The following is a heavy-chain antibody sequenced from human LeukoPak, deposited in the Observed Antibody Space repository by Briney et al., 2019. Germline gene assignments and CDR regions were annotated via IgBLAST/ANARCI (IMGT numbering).Heavy chain of an antibody. D-gene: IGHD1-14*01. J-gene: IGHJ6*02. CDR1: GGSFSGYY. Sequence: PSETLSLTCDVYGGSFSGYYWTWIRQPPGKGLEWIGEVNLSGSTNYNPSLKSRVTISVDTSKNQFSLKLSSVTAADTAVYYCAGSNRQRFLLQDYYYGMDVWGRGATVTVSS. CDR2: VNLSGST. CDR3: AGSNRQRFLLQDYYYGMDV. V-gene: IGHV4-34*01.